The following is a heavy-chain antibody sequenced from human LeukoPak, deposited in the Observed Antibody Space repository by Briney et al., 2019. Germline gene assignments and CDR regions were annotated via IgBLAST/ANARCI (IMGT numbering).Heavy chain of an antibody. D-gene: IGHD4-17*01. CDR1: GGSISRSLYF. CDR3: ARHYSGDLYYFDH. J-gene: IGHJ4*02. Sequence: SETLSLTCTVSGGSISRSLYFWGWIRQPPGKGLEWIGTIYYSGTTYYNPSLRSRVTVSVDTSNNQFSLKLSSVTAADTAVYYCARHYSGDLYYFDHWGQGTLVTVSS. CDR2: IYYSGTT. V-gene: IGHV4-39*01.